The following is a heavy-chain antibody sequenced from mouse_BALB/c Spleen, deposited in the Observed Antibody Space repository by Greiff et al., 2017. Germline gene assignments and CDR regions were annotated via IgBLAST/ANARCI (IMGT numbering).Heavy chain of an antibody. V-gene: IGHV5-12-2*01. Sequence: EVQLVESGGGLVQPGGSLKLSCAASGFTFSSYTMSWVRQTPEKRLEWVACISNGGGSTYYPDTVKGRFTISRDNAKNTLYLQMSSLKSEDTAMYYCARPASTMITTMDYWGQGTSVTVSS. CDR3: ARPASTMITTMDY. CDR2: ISNGGGST. D-gene: IGHD2-4*01. CDR1: GFTFSSYT. J-gene: IGHJ4*01.